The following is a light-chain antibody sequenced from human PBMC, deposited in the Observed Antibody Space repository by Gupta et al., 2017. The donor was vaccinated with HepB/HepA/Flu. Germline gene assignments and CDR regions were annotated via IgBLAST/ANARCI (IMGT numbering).Light chain of an antibody. CDR2: SAS. V-gene: IGKV6-21*01. CDR3: QQRDSLPWT. CDR1: QKIGTN. Sequence: EVVLTQSPDFQSVTPKEKVTVTCRAGQKIGTNLHWYQQKPEQSPRLLIRSASQYRSGVSSRFSGGGSGTEFTLTINTLEPEDAATYYCQQRDSLPWTFGQGTKVEIK. J-gene: IGKJ1*01.